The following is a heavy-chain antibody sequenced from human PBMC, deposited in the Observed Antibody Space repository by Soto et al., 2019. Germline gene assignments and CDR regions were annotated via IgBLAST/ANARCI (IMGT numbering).Heavy chain of an antibody. J-gene: IGHJ3*02. CDR1: GYSFTSYW. Sequence: PVESLKISCKGSGYSFTSYWIGWVRQMPGKGLEWMGIIYPGDSDTRYSPSFQGQVTISADKSISTAYLQWSSLKASDTAMYYCARRITDTAPLLDIWGQGTMVTVSS. V-gene: IGHV5-51*01. D-gene: IGHD5-18*01. CDR2: IYPGDSDT. CDR3: ARRITDTAPLLDI.